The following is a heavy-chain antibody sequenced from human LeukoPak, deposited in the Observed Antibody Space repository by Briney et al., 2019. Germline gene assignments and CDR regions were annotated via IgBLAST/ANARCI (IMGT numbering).Heavy chain of an antibody. CDR2: INHSGST. V-gene: IGHV4-34*01. J-gene: IGHJ4*02. Sequence: SETLSLTCTVSGDSIRSYYWSWIRQPPGKGLEWIGEINHSGSTNYNPSLKSRVTISVDTSKNQFSLKLSSVTAADTAVYYCARGDYTIFGVVMASYFDYWGQGTLVTVSS. CDR1: GDSIRSYY. CDR3: ARGDYTIFGVVMASYFDY. D-gene: IGHD3-3*01.